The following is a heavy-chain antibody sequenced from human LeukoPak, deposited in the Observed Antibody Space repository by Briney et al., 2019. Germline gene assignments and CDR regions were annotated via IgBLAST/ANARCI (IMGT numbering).Heavy chain of an antibody. CDR2: IKQDGSEK. CDR1: GFTFSSYW. V-gene: IGHV3-7*01. Sequence: GGSLRLSCAASGFTFSSYWMSWVRQAPGKGLEWVANIKQDGSEKYYVDSVKGRFTISRDTSKNTLFLQMTSLRVEDTAVYYCARGVNGWHFDCWGQGTLVTVSS. CDR3: ARGVNGWHFDC. D-gene: IGHD6-19*01. J-gene: IGHJ4*02.